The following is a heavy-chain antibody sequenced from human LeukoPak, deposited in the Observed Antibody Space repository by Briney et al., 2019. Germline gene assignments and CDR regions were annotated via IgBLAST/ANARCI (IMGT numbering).Heavy chain of an antibody. CDR3: ARKYRTSNWFDP. CDR1: GYTFTSYD. D-gene: IGHD2-8*01. V-gene: IGHV1-8*01. J-gene: IGHJ5*02. Sequence: ASVMVSCKASGYTFTSYDINWVRQATGQGLEWMGWMNPNSGNTGYAQKFQGRVTMTRNTSISTAYMELSSLRSEDTAVYHCARKYRTSNWFDPWGQGTLVTVSS. CDR2: MNPNSGNT.